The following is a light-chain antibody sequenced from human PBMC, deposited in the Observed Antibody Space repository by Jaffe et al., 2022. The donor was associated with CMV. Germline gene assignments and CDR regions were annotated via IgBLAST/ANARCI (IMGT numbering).Light chain of an antibody. CDR2: GTY. CDR1: QNINNY. J-gene: IGKJ1*01. Sequence: DIQMTQSPSSLYASVGDRVTITCRASQNINNYLNWYHQKPGKAPKVLIYGTYNLQDGVPSRFSGSASGTDFTLTISSLQPEDFATYYCQQSYTSPGTFGRGTKVEIK. CDR3: QQSYTSPGT. V-gene: IGKV1-39*01.